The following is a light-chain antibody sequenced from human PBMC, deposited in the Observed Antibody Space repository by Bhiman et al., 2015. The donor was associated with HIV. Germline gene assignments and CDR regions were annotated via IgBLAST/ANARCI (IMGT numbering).Light chain of an antibody. CDR1: SSDVGYYDY. CDR2: DVT. V-gene: IGLV2-14*03. CDR3: NSYATNTALV. J-gene: IGLJ2*01. Sequence: QSALTQPASVSGSLGQSITISCTGTSSDVGYYDYVSWYQQHPGKAPKLMIYDVTKRPSGVSNRFSGSKSGNTASLTISGLQAEDEADYYCNSYATNTALVFGGGTKLTVL.